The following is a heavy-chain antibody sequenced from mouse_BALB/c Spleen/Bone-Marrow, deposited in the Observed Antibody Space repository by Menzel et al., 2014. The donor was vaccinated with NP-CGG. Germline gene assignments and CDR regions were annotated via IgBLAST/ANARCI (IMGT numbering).Heavy chain of an antibody. V-gene: IGHV14-3*02. Sequence: QXQQSGAELVKPGASVKLSCTASGFNIKDTYMHWVKQRPEQGLEWIGRIDPANGNTKYDPKLQGKATITADTSSNTAYLQLSSLTSEDTAVYYCARWEYYAMDYWGQGTSVTXSS. CDR1: GFNIKDTY. CDR2: IDPANGNT. J-gene: IGHJ4*01. CDR3: ARWEYYAMDY. D-gene: IGHD4-1*01.